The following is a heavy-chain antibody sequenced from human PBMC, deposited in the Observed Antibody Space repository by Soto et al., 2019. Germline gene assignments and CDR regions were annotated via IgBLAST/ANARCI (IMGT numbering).Heavy chain of an antibody. CDR3: ARAIAARPLDIYYYYGMDV. D-gene: IGHD6-6*01. Sequence: QVQLVESGGGVVQPGRSLRLSCAASGFTFSSYGMHWVRQAPGKGLEWVAVIWYDGSNKYYADSVKGRFTISRDNSKNTLYLQMNSLRAEDTAVYYCARAIAARPLDIYYYYGMDVWGQGTTVTVSS. J-gene: IGHJ6*02. V-gene: IGHV3-33*01. CDR1: GFTFSSYG. CDR2: IWYDGSNK.